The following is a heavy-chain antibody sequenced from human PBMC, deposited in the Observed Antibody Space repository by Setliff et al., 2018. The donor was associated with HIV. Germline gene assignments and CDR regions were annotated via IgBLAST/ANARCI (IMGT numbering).Heavy chain of an antibody. J-gene: IGHJ4*02. Sequence: KPSETLSLTCTVSGGSINSTSYYWGWIRQPPGNGLEWIGSIYHTGSTYYKPSLKSRVTISVDTSKNQFSLRLSSVAAGDTAVYYCARDQAAAGSYDYWGQGTLVTVSS. CDR2: IYHTGST. CDR1: GGSINSTSYY. D-gene: IGHD6-13*01. CDR3: ARDQAAAGSYDY. V-gene: IGHV4-39*02.